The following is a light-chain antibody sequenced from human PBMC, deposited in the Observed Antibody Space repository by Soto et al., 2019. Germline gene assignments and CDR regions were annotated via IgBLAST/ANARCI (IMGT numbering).Light chain of an antibody. CDR2: DVT. CDR1: SSDVGNYDF. Sequence: QSVLTQPPSASGSSGQSVTISCTGTSSDVGNYDFVSWYQQHPGQAPKLLIFDVTQRPSGVPDRFSGSKSGNTASLTVSGLQAEEEDDDYCTSYGGRDNTVIFGGGTKLTVL. J-gene: IGLJ2*01. V-gene: IGLV2-8*01. CDR3: TSYGGRDNTVI.